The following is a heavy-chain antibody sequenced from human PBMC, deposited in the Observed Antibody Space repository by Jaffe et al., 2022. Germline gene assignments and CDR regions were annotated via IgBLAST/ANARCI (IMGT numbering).Heavy chain of an antibody. V-gene: IGHV3-30*02. D-gene: IGHD2-21*01. Sequence: QVQLVESGGGVVQPGGSLRLSCAASGFTFSSYGMHWVRQAPGKGLEWVAFIRYDGSNKYYADSVKGRFTISRDNSKNTLYLQMNSLRAEDTAVYYCAKSPTKTIPSYFDYWGQGTLVTVSS. CDR2: IRYDGSNK. CDR1: GFTFSSYG. J-gene: IGHJ4*02. CDR3: AKSPTKTIPSYFDY.